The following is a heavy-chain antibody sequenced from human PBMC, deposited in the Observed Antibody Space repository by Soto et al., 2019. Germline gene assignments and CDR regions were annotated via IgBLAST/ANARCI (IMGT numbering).Heavy chain of an antibody. Sequence: SETLSLTCTVSGDSISWYYWSWIRQPAGKGMEWIGRIHTTESTNYNPSLKSRVTMSIDTSNNQFSLRLSSLTAADTAVYYCVRALSSAAGLYFDYWGQGTRVILSS. CDR3: VRALSSAAGLYFDY. V-gene: IGHV4-4*07. D-gene: IGHD6-13*01. CDR2: IHTTEST. CDR1: GDSISWYY. J-gene: IGHJ4*02.